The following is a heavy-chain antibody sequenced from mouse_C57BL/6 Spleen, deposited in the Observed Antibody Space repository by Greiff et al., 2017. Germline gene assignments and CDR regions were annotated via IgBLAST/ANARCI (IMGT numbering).Heavy chain of an antibody. CDR3: ARWDSSGSFAY. D-gene: IGHD3-2*02. V-gene: IGHV1-81*01. CDR1: GYTFTSYG. CDR2: IYPRSGNT. J-gene: IGHJ3*01. Sequence: VKVVESGAELARPGASVKLSCKASGYTFTSYGISWVKQRTGQGLEWIGEIYPRSGNTYYNEKFKGKATLTADKSSSTAYMELRSLTSEDSAVYFCARWDSSGSFAYWGQGTLVTVSA.